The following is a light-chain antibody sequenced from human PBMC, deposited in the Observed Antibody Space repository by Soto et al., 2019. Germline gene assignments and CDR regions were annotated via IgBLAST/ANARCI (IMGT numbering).Light chain of an antibody. Sequence: EIVLTQSPATLSVSPGERATLSCRASQSVSRNLAWYQQKPGQAPRLLIYGASTRATSIPARFSGSGSGTEFTLTISSMQSEDYAVYYCQPINTWPPMYTFGQGTTVEIK. J-gene: IGKJ2*01. CDR2: GAS. V-gene: IGKV3-15*01. CDR3: QPINTWPPMYT. CDR1: QSVSRN.